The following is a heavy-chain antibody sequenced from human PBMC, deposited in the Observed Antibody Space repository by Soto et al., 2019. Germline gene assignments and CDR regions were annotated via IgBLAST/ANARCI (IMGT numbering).Heavy chain of an antibody. Sequence: SVTLSVTCAVSGGSIISGGYSWSWIRQPPGKGLEWIGYIYHSGSTYYNPSLKSRVTISVDRSKNQFSLKLSSVTAADTAVYYCARGAPVVNDYWGQGTLVTVS. CDR2: IYHSGST. CDR1: GGSIISGGYS. CDR3: ARGAPVVNDY. J-gene: IGHJ4*02. D-gene: IGHD3-22*01. V-gene: IGHV4-30-2*01.